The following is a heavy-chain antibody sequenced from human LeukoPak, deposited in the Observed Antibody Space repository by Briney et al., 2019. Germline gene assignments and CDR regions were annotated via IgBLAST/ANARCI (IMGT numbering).Heavy chain of an antibody. Sequence: QAGGSLRLSCAASGFTFSGSAMPWVRQASGKGLEWVGRIRSKANSYATAYAASVKGRFTISRDDSKNTAYLQMNSLKTEDTAVYYCTSFGAYDSSGYINYWGQGTLVTVSS. J-gene: IGHJ4*02. D-gene: IGHD3-22*01. CDR3: TSFGAYDSSGYINY. V-gene: IGHV3-73*01. CDR2: IRSKANSYAT. CDR1: GFTFSGSA.